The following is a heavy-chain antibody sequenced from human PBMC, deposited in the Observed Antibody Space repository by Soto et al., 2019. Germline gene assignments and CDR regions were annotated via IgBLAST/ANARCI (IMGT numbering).Heavy chain of an antibody. CDR3: ARSDNRNALYGVDV. J-gene: IGHJ6*02. V-gene: IGHV4-34*01. D-gene: IGHD1-1*01. CDR2: INHRGSS. Sequence: SETLSLTCAVNGGSLSGYYWSWIRQSPGKGLEWIGEINHRGSSDYNPSLKSRVTISIDASKNHVTLELTSVTAADTAVYYCARSDNRNALYGVDVWGQGTAVTVSS. CDR1: GGSLSGYY.